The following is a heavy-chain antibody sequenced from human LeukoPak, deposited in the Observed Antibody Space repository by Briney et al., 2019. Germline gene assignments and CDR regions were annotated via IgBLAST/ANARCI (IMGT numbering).Heavy chain of an antibody. V-gene: IGHV4-59*08. D-gene: IGHD6-6*01. CDR3: ARYSSSSGKFDY. CDR1: GGSISSYY. J-gene: IGHJ4*02. CDR2: IYYSGST. Sequence: SETLSLTCTVSGGSISSYYWSWIRQPPGKGLEWIGYIYYSGSTNYNPSLKSRVTISVDTSKNQFSLKLSSVTAADTAVYYCARYSSSSGKFDYWGQGTLVTVPS.